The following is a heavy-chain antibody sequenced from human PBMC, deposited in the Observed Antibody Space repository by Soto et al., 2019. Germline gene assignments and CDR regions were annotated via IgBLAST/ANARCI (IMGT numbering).Heavy chain of an antibody. V-gene: IGHV4-59*01. D-gene: IGHD2-21*02. J-gene: IGHJ6*02. CDR3: ARDLWGYCGTDCYPLDV. CDR2: MYKTGST. CDR1: GGSISGYY. Sequence: SETLPLTCTVSGGSISGYYWSWIRQPTGKGLEWIGYMYKTGSTVYNPSFKSRVTISVDTSKNQFSLKLNSVTAADTAVYYCARDLWGYCGTDCYPLDVWGQGTTVTVSS.